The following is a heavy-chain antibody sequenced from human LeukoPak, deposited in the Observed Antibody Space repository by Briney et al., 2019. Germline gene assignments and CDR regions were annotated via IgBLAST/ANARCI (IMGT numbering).Heavy chain of an antibody. D-gene: IGHD3-22*01. CDR3: ARGDYYYDSSGYWFDAFDI. CDR1: GGSISSYY. J-gene: IGHJ3*02. CDR2: IYYSGST. Sequence: SETLFLTCTVSGGSISSYYWSWIRQPPGKGLEWIGYIYYSGSTNYNPSLKSRVTISVDTSKNQSSLKLSSVTAADTAVYYCARGDYYYDSSGYWFDAFDIWGQGTMVTVSS. V-gene: IGHV4-59*08.